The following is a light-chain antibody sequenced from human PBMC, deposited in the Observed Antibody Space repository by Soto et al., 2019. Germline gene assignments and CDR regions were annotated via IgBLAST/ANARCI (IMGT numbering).Light chain of an antibody. Sequence: DIQMTQSPSTLSASVGDRVTITCRASQSINSWLAWYQQKPGKAPRLLNYRASSLEGGVPSRFSGSGSGAEFTLTISSLQPDDFAIYYCQHCGSYSGTFGPGTKVDIK. J-gene: IGKJ3*01. V-gene: IGKV1-5*03. CDR3: QHCGSYSGT. CDR1: QSINSW. CDR2: RAS.